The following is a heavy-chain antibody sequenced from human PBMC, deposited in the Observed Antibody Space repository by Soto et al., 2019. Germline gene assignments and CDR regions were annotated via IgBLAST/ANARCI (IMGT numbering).Heavy chain of an antibody. CDR1: GFTFSDYF. CDR2: IRSKDKNYAT. J-gene: IGHJ4*02. D-gene: IGHD3-22*01. V-gene: IGHV3-73*01. CDR3: TRLNYYYDSSAPQGDY. Sequence: GGSLRLSCVASGFTFSDYFMSWVRQAPGKGLECISYISSIRSKDKNYATAYSASVKGRFTISRDDSKNTAYLQMNSLKIEDTALYYCTRLNYYYDSSAPQGDYWGQGTLVTVSS.